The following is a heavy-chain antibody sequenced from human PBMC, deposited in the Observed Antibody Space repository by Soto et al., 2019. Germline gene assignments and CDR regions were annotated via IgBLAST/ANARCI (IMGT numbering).Heavy chain of an antibody. Sequence: SVKVSCKASGGTFSSYAISWVRQAPGQGLEWMGGIIPIFGTANYAQKFQGRVTITADESTSTAYMELSSLRSEDTAVYYCARDRDTYYYDSSGYYYDYWGQGTLVTVSS. D-gene: IGHD3-22*01. V-gene: IGHV1-69*13. CDR2: IIPIFGTA. CDR3: ARDRDTYYYDSSGYYYDY. CDR1: GGTFSSYA. J-gene: IGHJ4*02.